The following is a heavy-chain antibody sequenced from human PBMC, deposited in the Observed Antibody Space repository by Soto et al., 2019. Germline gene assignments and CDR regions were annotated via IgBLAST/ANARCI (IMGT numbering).Heavy chain of an antibody. CDR2: IYSGGST. V-gene: IGHV3-66*01. D-gene: IGHD6-13*01. CDR3: ARDGGSSWPKD. Sequence: GGSLRLSCAASGFTFSSYWMHWVRQAPGKGLEWVSVIYSGGSTYYADSVKGRFTISRDNSKNTLYLQMNSLRAEDTAMYYCARDGGSSWPKDWGQGTMVTVSS. CDR1: GFTFSSYW. J-gene: IGHJ3*01.